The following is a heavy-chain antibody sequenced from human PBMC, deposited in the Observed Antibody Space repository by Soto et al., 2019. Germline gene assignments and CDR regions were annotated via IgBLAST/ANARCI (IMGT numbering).Heavy chain of an antibody. D-gene: IGHD1-26*01. Sequence: SVKVSCKASGGTFSSYAISWVRQAPGQGLEWMGGIIPIFGTANYAQKFQGRVTITADKSTSTAYMELSSLRSEDTAVYYCARAGSYGRRDWFDPWGQGTLVTVSS. CDR2: IIPIFGTA. J-gene: IGHJ5*02. CDR3: ARAGSYGRRDWFDP. CDR1: GGTFSSYA. V-gene: IGHV1-69*06.